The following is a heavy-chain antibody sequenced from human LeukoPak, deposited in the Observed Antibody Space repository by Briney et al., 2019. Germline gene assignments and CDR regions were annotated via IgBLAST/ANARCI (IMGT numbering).Heavy chain of an antibody. D-gene: IGHD3-9*01. CDR3: ARDRLGSRRVYYFDY. CDR1: GFDFSSYS. J-gene: IGHJ4*02. V-gene: IGHV3-21*01. CDR2: ISPWSDYI. Sequence: GGSLRLSCAASGFDFSSYSMNWVRQAPGKGLEWVSAISPWSDYIYYVDSVKGRFTISRDYAKNSLYLQMNSLRAEDTAVYYCARDRLGSRRVYYFDYWGQGTLVTVSS.